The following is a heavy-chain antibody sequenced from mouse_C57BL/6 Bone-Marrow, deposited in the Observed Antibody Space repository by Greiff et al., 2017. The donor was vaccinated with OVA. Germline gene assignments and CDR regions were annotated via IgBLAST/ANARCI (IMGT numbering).Heavy chain of an antibody. CDR1: GYTFTSYT. D-gene: IGHD2-3*01. V-gene: IGHV1-4*01. J-gene: IGHJ3*01. CDR2: INPSSGYP. Sequence: QVQLQQSGAELARPGASVKMSCKASGYTFTSYTMHWVKQRPGQGLEWIGYINPSSGYPKYNQKFKDKATLTADKSSSTAYMQLSSLTSEDSAVYYCARSGAYDPPFAYWGQGTLVTVSA. CDR3: ARSGAYDPPFAY.